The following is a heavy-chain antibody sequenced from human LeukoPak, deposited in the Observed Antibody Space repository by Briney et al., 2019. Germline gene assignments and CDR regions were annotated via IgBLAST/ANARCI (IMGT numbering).Heavy chain of an antibody. CDR1: GFPFSSYW. Sequence: HPGGSLRLSCAASGFPFSSYWMSWVRQAPGKRPEWVANIKQDGSDKYYVDSVKGRFTFSRDNAKNSLYLQLNSLRADDTAVYYCARLTGTTGFDYWGQGTLVTVSS. J-gene: IGHJ4*02. CDR3: ARLTGTTGFDY. CDR2: IKQDGSDK. D-gene: IGHD1-1*01. V-gene: IGHV3-7*01.